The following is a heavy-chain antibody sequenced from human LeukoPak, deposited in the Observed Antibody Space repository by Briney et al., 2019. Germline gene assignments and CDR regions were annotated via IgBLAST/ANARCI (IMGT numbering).Heavy chain of an antibody. D-gene: IGHD5-12*01. V-gene: IGHV4-34*01. CDR2: INHSGST. J-gene: IGHJ4*02. CDR3: ARGGGWLPFDY. CDR1: GGSFSGYY. Sequence: SETLSLTCAVYGGSFSGYYWSWIRQPPGKGLEWIGEINHSGSTNYNPSLKSRVTISVGTSKNQFSLKLSSVTAADTAVYYCARGGGWLPFDYWGQGTLVTVSS.